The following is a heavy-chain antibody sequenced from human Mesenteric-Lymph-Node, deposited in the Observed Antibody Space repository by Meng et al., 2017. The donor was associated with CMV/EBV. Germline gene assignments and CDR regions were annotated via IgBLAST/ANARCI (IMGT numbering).Heavy chain of an antibody. CDR3: ASSVGGNSDFDY. J-gene: IGHJ4*02. D-gene: IGHD4-23*01. Sequence: GKATGYAFAGYYMHWVRRAAGQGLGWMRWSNRNSGGTDYAQKFQGWVTMTRDTSISTAYMGLSRLRSDDTAVYYCASSVGGNSDFDYWGQGTLVTVSS. CDR1: GYAFAGYY. CDR2: SNRNSGGT. V-gene: IGHV1-2*04.